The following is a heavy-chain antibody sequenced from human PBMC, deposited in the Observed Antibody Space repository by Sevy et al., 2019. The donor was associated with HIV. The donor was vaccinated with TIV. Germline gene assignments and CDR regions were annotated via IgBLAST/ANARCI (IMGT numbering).Heavy chain of an antibody. V-gene: IGHV3-23*01. CDR1: GFTFSSHA. J-gene: IGHJ6*02. Sequence: GGSLRLSCAASGFTFSSHAMSWVRQAPGKGLKWVSAISGSGGSTYYADSVKGRFTISRDNSKNTLYLQMNSLRAEDTAVYYCAKEGSSGWDYYYGMDVWGQGTTVTVSS. CDR3: AKEGSSGWDYYYGMDV. CDR2: ISGSGGST. D-gene: IGHD6-19*01.